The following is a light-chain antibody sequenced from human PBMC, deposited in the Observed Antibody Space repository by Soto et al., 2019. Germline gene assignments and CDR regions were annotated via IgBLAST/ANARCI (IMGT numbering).Light chain of an antibody. Sequence: DIQMTQSPSSLSASVGDSVTITCRASQGINNYLAWYQRKPGKVPVLLIYSASTLKPGIPSRFSGSGAGTDFTLTIGSLQPEDFATYYCQKYDSAPRTFGQGTKVDIK. J-gene: IGKJ1*01. CDR1: QGINNY. V-gene: IGKV1-27*01. CDR2: SAS. CDR3: QKYDSAPRT.